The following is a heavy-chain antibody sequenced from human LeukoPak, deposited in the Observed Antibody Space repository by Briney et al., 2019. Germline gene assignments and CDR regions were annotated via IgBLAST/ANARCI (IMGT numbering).Heavy chain of an antibody. D-gene: IGHD3-22*01. CDR1: GFTFSSYA. V-gene: IGHV3-23*01. CDR2: ISGSGGST. Sequence: GGSLRLSCAASGFTFSSYAMSWVRQAPGKGLEWVSAISGSGGSTYYADSVKGRFTISRDNSKNTLYLQMNSLRAEDTAVYYCAKDHFDSLASFPWYYYDSSGYYYWESYWGQGTLVTVSS. J-gene: IGHJ4*02. CDR3: AKDHFDSLASFPWYYYDSSGYYYWESY.